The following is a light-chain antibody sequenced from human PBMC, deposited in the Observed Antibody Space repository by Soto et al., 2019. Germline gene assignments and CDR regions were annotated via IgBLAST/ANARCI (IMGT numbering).Light chain of an antibody. CDR3: AAWDDSLNGVV. V-gene: IGLV1-44*01. Sequence: QSVLTQPPSASGTPGQRVTISCSGSSSNIGSNTVNWYQQLPGTAPKLLIYSNNQRPSVVPDRFSGSKSGTSASLAISGLQSEDEADYYCAAWDDSLNGVVFGGRTKLTVL. J-gene: IGLJ2*01. CDR1: SSNIGSNT. CDR2: SNN.